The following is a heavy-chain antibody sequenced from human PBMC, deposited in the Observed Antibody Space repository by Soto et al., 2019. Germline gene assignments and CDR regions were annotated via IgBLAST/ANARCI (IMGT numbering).Heavy chain of an antibody. V-gene: IGHV4-59*01. CDR3: ARVPYAAGTWWFDP. Sequence: SETLSLTCTVSGGSISSYYWSWIRQPPGKGLEWIGYIYYSGSTNYNPSLKSRVTISVDTSKNQFSLKLSSVTAADTAVYYCARVPYAAGTWWFDPWGQGTLVTVS. J-gene: IGHJ5*02. CDR1: GGSISSYY. D-gene: IGHD6-13*01. CDR2: IYYSGST.